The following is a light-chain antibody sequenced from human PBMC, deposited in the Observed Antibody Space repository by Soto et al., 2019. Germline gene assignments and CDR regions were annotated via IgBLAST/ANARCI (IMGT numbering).Light chain of an antibody. J-gene: IGLJ2*01. V-gene: IGLV1-47*01. CDR3: AAWDDSLSGVV. CDR2: RNN. Sequence: QPVLTQPPSASGTPGQRVTISCSGSSFNIGSNYVYWYQQLPGTAPKLLIYRNNQRPSGVPDRFSGSKSGTSASLAISGLRSEDEADYYCAAWDDSLSGVVFGGRTKLTVL. CDR1: SFNIGSNY.